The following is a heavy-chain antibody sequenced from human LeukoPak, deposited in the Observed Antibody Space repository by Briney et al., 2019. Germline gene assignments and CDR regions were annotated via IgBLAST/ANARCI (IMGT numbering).Heavy chain of an antibody. D-gene: IGHD5-12*01. CDR2: IYYGRTT. J-gene: IGHJ4*02. CDR3: VRHDGRGGATMGALDS. V-gene: IGHV4-39*01. CDR1: GFTFSSYA. Sequence: GSLRLSCAASGFTFSSYAMSWVRQAPGKGLEWIGSIYYGRTTYYNPSLNSRVTISVVTSKNQFSLQLNSVTAADTAVYYRVRHDGRGGATMGALDSWGQGSLVTVSS.